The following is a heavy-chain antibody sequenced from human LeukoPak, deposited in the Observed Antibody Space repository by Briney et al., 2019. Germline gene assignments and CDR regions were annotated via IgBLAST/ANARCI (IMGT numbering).Heavy chain of an antibody. CDR3: ARMSGSYSYFDY. Sequence: SETLSLTCTVSGGSISSYYWNWIRQPPGKGLEWLGYIYYIGSTNYNPSLKSRVTISVDTSKNQFSLKLSSVTAADTAVYYCARMSGSYSYFDYWGQGTLVTVSS. D-gene: IGHD1-26*01. V-gene: IGHV4-59*01. CDR1: GGSISSYY. J-gene: IGHJ4*02. CDR2: IYYIGST.